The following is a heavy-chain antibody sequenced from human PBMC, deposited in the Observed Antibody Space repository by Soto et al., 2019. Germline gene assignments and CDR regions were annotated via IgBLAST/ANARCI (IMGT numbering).Heavy chain of an antibody. J-gene: IGHJ6*02. CDR1: GYSIRSGYF. CDR3: ARSMYSTSAKLDYGMDV. CDR2: MYHSGIT. V-gene: IGHV4-38-2*01. D-gene: IGHD6-6*01. Sequence: SETLSLTCAVSGYSIRSGYFWGWIRQPPGKGLEWIGSMYHSGITYYNLSLKSLVTISVDTSKNQLSLKLSSATAADTAVYYCARSMYSTSAKLDYGMDVWGQGTTVTVSS.